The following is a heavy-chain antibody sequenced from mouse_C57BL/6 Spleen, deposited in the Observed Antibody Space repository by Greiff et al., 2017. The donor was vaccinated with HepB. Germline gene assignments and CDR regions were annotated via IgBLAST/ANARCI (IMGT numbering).Heavy chain of an antibody. J-gene: IGHJ2*01. V-gene: IGHV14-4*01. Sequence: DVQLVESGAELVRPGASVKLSCTASGFNIKDDYMHWVKQRPEQGLEWIGWIDPENGDTEYASKFQGKATITADTSSNAAYLQLSSLTSEDTSVYNRTATRMVDLDYWGQGTTLTVSS. CDR1: GFNIKDDY. D-gene: IGHD2-10*02. CDR2: IDPENGDT. CDR3: TATRMVDLDY.